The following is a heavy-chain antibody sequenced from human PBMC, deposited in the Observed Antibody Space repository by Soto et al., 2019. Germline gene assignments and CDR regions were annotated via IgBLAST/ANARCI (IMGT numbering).Heavy chain of an antibody. CDR2: IYPGDSDT. J-gene: IGHJ3*02. CDR1: GYSFTSYW. Sequence: GESLKISCKGSGYSFTSYWIGWVRQMPGKGLEWMGIIYPGDSDTRYSPSFQGQVTISADKSISTAYLQWSSLKASDTAMYYCASRGNYYDSSGWSNDAFDIWGQGTMVTVSS. V-gene: IGHV5-51*01. D-gene: IGHD3-22*01. CDR3: ASRGNYYDSSGWSNDAFDI.